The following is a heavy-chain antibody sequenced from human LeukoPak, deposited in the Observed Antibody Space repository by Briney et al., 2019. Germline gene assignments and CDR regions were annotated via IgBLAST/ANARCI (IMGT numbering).Heavy chain of an antibody. D-gene: IGHD5-18*01. Sequence: SATLSLTCAVYGGSFSDYYWSWIRQPPGKGLEWIGEINHSGSTNYNPSLKSRVTISVDTSKNQFSLKLTSVTAADTAVYYCARGGYSYGYLYWGQGTLVTVSP. CDR1: GGSFSDYY. CDR3: ARGGYSYGYLY. CDR2: INHSGST. J-gene: IGHJ4*02. V-gene: IGHV4-34*01.